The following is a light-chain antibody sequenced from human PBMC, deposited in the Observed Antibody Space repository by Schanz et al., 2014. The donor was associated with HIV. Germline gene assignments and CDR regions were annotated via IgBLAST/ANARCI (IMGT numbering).Light chain of an antibody. CDR1: SSDVGGYNY. CDR2: DVS. Sequence: QSALTQPASVSGSPGQSITISCPGTSSDVGGYNYVSWYQQHPGKAPKLMIYDVSNRPSGVSNRFSGSKSGNTASLTISGLQAEDEADYYCSSYTSSSTLVVFGGGTKFTVL. J-gene: IGLJ2*01. V-gene: IGLV2-14*01. CDR3: SSYTSSSTLVV.